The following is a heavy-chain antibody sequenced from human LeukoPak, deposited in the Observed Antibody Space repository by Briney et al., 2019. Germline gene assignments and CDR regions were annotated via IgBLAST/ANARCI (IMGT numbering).Heavy chain of an antibody. D-gene: IGHD2-21*02. CDR2: ISGSGSST. V-gene: IGHV3-23*01. Sequence: GGSLRLSCAASGVTFSSYAMSWVRQAPGKGLEWVSAISGSGSSTYYADSVKGRFTISRDNFKNTLYLQMTNLSAEDTAVYYCAKVARYCGGDCRGVYFDYWGQGTLVTVSS. J-gene: IGHJ4*02. CDR1: GVTFSSYA. CDR3: AKVARYCGGDCRGVYFDY.